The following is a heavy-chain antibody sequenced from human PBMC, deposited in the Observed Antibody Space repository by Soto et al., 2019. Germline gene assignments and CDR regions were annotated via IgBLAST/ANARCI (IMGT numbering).Heavy chain of an antibody. V-gene: IGHV4-30-4*01. CDR2: IYYSGST. CDR3: ARDFYGSGSSPYFDY. D-gene: IGHD3-10*01. J-gene: IGHJ4*02. CDR1: GGSISSGDYY. Sequence: SETLSLTCTVSGGSISSGDYYWSWIRQPPGKGLEWIGYIYYSGSTYYNPSLKSRVTISVDTSKNQFSLKLSSVTAADTAVYYCARDFYGSGSSPYFDYWGQGTLVTVSS.